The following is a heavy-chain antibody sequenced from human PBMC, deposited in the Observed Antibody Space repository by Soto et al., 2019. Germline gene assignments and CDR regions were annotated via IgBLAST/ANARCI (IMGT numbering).Heavy chain of an antibody. CDR1: GGTFSSYT. Sequence: QVQLVQSGAEVKKPGSSVKVSCKASGGTFSSYTISWVRQAPGQGLEWMGRIIPILGIANYAQKFQGRVTITADKSTSTAYMELSSLRSEDTAVYYCGEGTTVRGVINWGQGTLVTVSS. CDR2: IIPILGIA. CDR3: GEGTTVRGVIN. J-gene: IGHJ4*02. D-gene: IGHD3-10*01. V-gene: IGHV1-69*02.